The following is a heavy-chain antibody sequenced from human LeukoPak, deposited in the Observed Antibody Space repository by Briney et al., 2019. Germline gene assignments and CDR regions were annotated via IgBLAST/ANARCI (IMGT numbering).Heavy chain of an antibody. V-gene: IGHV4-59*12. Sequence: SETLSLTCTVSGGSISSYCWSWIRQPPGKGLEWIGYIYFSGSTNYNPSLKSRVTISVDTSKNQFSLKLSSVTAADTAVYYCAIRSGWFDYWGQGTLVTVSS. CDR2: IYFSGST. CDR1: GGSISSYC. J-gene: IGHJ4*02. CDR3: AIRSGWFDY. D-gene: IGHD6-19*01.